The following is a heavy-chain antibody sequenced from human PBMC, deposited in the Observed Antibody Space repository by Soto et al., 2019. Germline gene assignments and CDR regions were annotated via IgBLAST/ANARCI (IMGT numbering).Heavy chain of an antibody. CDR1: GFTFSTYT. CDR2: INGRSNYV. D-gene: IGHD1-26*01. CDR3: AREDGVVGSSSAFDH. V-gene: IGHV3-21*01. J-gene: IGHJ4*02. Sequence: VGSLRLSCVFSGFTFSTYTMNWVRQAPGKGLEWVSSINGRSNYVYYADSVKGRFTISRDNAKNSLYLQMNRLRAEDTAIYYCAREDGVVGSSSAFDHWGLGTLVTVSS.